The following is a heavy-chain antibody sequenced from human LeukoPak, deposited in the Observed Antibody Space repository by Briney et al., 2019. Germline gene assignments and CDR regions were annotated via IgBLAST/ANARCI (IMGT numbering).Heavy chain of an antibody. Sequence: GGSLRLSCAASGFTFGDYYVTWLRQAPGKGLEWVSYISNSGNTIKEADSVKGRFTISRDNDQNSLFLQMKSLRAEDTAVYYCARYRVITNDYFDSWGQGTLVTVSS. CDR3: ARYRVITNDYFDS. J-gene: IGHJ4*02. CDR2: ISNSGNTI. CDR1: GFTFGDYY. V-gene: IGHV3-11*01. D-gene: IGHD3-16*01.